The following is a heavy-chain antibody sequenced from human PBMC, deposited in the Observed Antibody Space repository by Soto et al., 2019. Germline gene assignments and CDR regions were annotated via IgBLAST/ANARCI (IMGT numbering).Heavy chain of an antibody. CDR3: ARAVAVPADFDY. D-gene: IGHD6-19*01. CDR2: INAGNGHT. CDR1: GYTFTVYA. V-gene: IGHV1-3*01. J-gene: IGHJ4*02. Sequence: ASVKVSCKASGYTFTVYAIHWVRQAPGQRLEWMGWINAGNGHTKYSQKFQGRVTITRDTSASTAYMELSSLRSEDTALYYCARAVAVPADFDYWGQGTLVTGSS.